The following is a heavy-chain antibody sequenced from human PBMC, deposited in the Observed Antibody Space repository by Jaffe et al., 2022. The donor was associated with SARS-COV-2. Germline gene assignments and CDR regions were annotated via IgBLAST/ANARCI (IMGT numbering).Heavy chain of an antibody. CDR1: GFSLSSSGEA. V-gene: IGHV2-5*02. CDR3: AHTHSGTFHGRFDF. D-gene: IGHD1-26*01. J-gene: IGHJ4*02. CDR2: IYWDDDK. Sequence: QITLKESGPTLVKPTQTLTLTCSFSGFSLSSSGEAVGLIRQPPGEALEWLALIYWDDDKRYCPSLKNRLTITKDTSTNQVVLTMTNMDPVDTATYYCAHTHSGTFHGRFDFWGQGTLVTVSS.